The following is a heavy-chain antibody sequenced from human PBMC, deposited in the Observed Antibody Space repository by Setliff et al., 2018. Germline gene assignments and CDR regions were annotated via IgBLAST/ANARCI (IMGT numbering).Heavy chain of an antibody. D-gene: IGHD2-21*01. CDR2: IYTSGTT. CDR3: AREYVVISFVRNTHSHYGMDV. CDR1: GYSINSDCF. J-gene: IGHJ6*02. Sequence: TLSLTCAVSGYSINSDCFWGWIRQPAGRGLEWIGRIYTSGTTNYSPSLKSRVSISSDTSKNVISLKLNSVTAADTAVCFCAREYVVISFVRNTHSHYGMDVWGQGTTVTVSS. V-gene: IGHV4-61*02.